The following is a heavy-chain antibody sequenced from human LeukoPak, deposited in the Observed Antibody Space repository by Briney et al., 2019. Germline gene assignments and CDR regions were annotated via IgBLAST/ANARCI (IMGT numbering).Heavy chain of an antibody. D-gene: IGHD6-13*01. CDR1: GFTFSSYG. J-gene: IGHJ4*02. Sequence: GGSLRLSCAASGFTFSSYGMHWVRQAPGKGLEWVAVIWYDGSNKYYADSVKGRFTISRDNSKNTLYLQMNSLRAEDTAVYYCARGVAAAGIRYFDYWGQGTLVTVSS. CDR3: ARGVAAAGIRYFDY. CDR2: IWYDGSNK. V-gene: IGHV3-33*01.